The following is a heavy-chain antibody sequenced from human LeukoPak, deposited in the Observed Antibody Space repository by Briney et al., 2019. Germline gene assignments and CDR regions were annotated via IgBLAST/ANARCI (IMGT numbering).Heavy chain of an antibody. CDR2: IYYSGST. CDR1: GGSISSSSYY. J-gene: IGHJ4*02. CDR3: ARDRDYYDSSGYHDY. V-gene: IGHV4-39*07. Sequence: SETLSLTCTVSGGSISSSSYYWGWIRQPPGKGLEWIGSIYYSGSTYYNPSLKSRVTISVDASNNQFSLKLSSVTAADTAVYYCARDRDYYDSSGYHDYWGQGTLVTVSS. D-gene: IGHD3-22*01.